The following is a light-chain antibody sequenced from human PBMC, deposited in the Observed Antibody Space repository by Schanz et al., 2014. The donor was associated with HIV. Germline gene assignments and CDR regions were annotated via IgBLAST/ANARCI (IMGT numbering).Light chain of an antibody. V-gene: IGKV3-20*01. J-gene: IGKJ1*01. CDR2: GAN. CDR1: QIVSSNF. CDR3: YYYGSPPWT. Sequence: EIVLTQSPGTLSLSPGERATLSCRASQIVSSNFLAWYQQKPGQAPRPLIFGANNRATGVPDRFSGSDSGTDFTLTISRVETEDYAVYYCYYYGSPPWTFGQGTKLDVK.